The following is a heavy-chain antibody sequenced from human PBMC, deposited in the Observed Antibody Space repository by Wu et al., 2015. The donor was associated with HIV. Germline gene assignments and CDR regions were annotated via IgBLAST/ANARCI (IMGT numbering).Heavy chain of an antibody. Sequence: QVHLVQSGAEVKKPGASVKVSCKASGYTFTNYDINWVRQAAGQGLEWMGWMNPXSGNRGYAQKFQGRVSMTRKTSVNTAYMELSSLRSDDTAVYYCARASPGSGWDWGQGTLVTVSS. D-gene: IGHD6-19*01. J-gene: IGHJ4*02. CDR3: ARASPGSGWD. CDR2: MNPXSGNR. CDR1: GYTFTNYD. V-gene: IGHV1-8*01.